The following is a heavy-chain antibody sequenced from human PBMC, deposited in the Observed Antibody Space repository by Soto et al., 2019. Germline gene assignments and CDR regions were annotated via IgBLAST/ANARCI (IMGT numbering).Heavy chain of an antibody. D-gene: IGHD4-17*01. V-gene: IGHV1-69*13. CDR3: ARLATVTTADYYYYYGMDV. CDR2: IIPIFGTA. CDR1: GGTFSSYA. Sequence: SVKVSCKASGGTFSSYAISWVRQAPGQGLEWMGGIIPIFGTANYAQKFQGRVTITADESTSTAYMELSSLRSEDTAVYYCARLATVTTADYYYYYGMDVWGQGTTVTVSS. J-gene: IGHJ6*02.